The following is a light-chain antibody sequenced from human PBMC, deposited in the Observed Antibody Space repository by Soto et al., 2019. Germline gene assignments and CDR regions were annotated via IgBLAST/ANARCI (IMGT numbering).Light chain of an antibody. CDR2: DAS. J-gene: IGKJ4*01. CDR1: QSIKNW. CDR3: QQYDDYPLT. V-gene: IGKV1-5*01. Sequence: DIQMTQSPSTLSASVGDRVTITCRASQSIKNWLAWYQQEPGTAPKFLIYDASTLESGVPSRFSGSGSGTEFTLTISSLQADDFATYFCQQYDDYPLTFGGGTKVEIK.